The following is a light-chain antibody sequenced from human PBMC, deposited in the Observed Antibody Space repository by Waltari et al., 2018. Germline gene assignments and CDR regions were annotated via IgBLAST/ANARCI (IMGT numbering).Light chain of an antibody. CDR1: SSNIGAGFD. CDR3: QSYDNSLGLWV. CDR2: GNN. Sequence: QSVLTQPPSVSGAPGQRVTISCTGSSSNIGAGFDVHWYQQLPGTAPKLLIFGNNTRPAGAPGRFSGAKSGPTAYMAITGRQAEDEADYAVQSYDNSLGLWVFGGGTKVTVL. J-gene: IGLJ3*02. V-gene: IGLV1-40*01.